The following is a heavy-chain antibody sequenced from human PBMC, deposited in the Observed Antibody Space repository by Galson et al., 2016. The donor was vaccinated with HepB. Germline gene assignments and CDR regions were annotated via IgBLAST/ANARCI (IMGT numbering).Heavy chain of an antibody. CDR1: GFAFSAYS. D-gene: IGHD3-22*01. CDR2: ISKDGRTT. Sequence: SLRLSCATSGFAFSAYSMQWVRQAPGKGLEWLSLISKDGRTTYYSDSVQGRFTISRDRSTDTVSLQMDNLRPEDTAIYYCARGDCDSSEPGYWGQGTPVTVTS. J-gene: IGHJ4*02. CDR3: ARGDCDSSEPGY. V-gene: IGHV3-30*04.